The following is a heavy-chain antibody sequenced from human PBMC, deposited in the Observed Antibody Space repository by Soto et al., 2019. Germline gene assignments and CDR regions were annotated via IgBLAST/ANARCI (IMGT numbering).Heavy chain of an antibody. CDR2: IKQDGSEK. Sequence: GGSLRLSCAASGFTFSSYWMSWVRQAPGKGLEWVANIKQDGSEKYYVDSVKGRFTISRDNAKNSLYLQMNSLRAEDTAVYYCARDGSGWYSAYYYGMDVWGQGTTVTVS. V-gene: IGHV3-7*04. CDR1: GFTFSSYW. CDR3: ARDGSGWYSAYYYGMDV. D-gene: IGHD6-19*01. J-gene: IGHJ6*02.